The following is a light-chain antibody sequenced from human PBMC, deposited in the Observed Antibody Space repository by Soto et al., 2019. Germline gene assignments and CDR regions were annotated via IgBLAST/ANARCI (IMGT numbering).Light chain of an antibody. Sequence: DIQMTQSPSSLSASVGDRVTISCRASQYIGSWLTWYQQKPGRAPKSLIYAASTLRSGVPSRFSGSGSGTDFSLTINNLQPDDSGTYYCQQYTSNVLTFGGGTQVEI. CDR3: QQYTSNVLT. CDR2: AAS. CDR1: QYIGSW. V-gene: IGKV1D-16*01. J-gene: IGKJ4*01.